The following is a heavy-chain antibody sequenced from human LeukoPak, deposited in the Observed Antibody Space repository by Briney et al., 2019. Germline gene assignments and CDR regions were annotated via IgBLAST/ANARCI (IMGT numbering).Heavy chain of an antibody. CDR3: AKGPGDYGDYFPHY. CDR1: GFTFSNYA. Sequence: PGGSLRLSCAASGFTFSNYAMSWVRQAPGKGLEWVSAISGSGGSTYYADSVKGRFTISRDNSKNTLYLQMNSPRAEDTAVYYCAKGPGDYGDYFPHYWGQGTLVTVSS. J-gene: IGHJ4*02. D-gene: IGHD4-17*01. V-gene: IGHV3-23*01. CDR2: ISGSGGST.